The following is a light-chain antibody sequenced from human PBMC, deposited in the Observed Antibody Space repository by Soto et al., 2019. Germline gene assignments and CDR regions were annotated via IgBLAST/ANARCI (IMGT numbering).Light chain of an antibody. Sequence: QPVLTQPASVSGSPGQSITISCTGTSSDVGGYNYVSWYQQHPGKAPKLMIYDVSNRPSGVSNRFSASKSGNTASLTISGLQAEDEADYYCSSYTSSSNLLFGGGTKVTVL. V-gene: IGLV2-14*03. CDR2: DVS. J-gene: IGLJ2*01. CDR3: SSYTSSSNLL. CDR1: SSDVGGYNY.